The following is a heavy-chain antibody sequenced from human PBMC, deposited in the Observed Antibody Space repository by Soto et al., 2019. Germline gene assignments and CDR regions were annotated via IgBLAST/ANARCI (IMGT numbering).Heavy chain of an antibody. D-gene: IGHD3-3*01. CDR3: ASDRYQDLWSGRGDALDT. CDR2: IYHSGST. J-gene: IGHJ3*02. V-gene: IGHV4-30-2*01. Sequence: TLSLTCAVSGDCISSGGYSWIWIRQPPGKGLEWIGYIYHSGSTYYNPSLKSRVTISVDRSKNQFSLKLSSVTAADTAVHYPASDRYQDLWSGRGDALDTLGQWTMVT. CDR1: GDCISSGGYS.